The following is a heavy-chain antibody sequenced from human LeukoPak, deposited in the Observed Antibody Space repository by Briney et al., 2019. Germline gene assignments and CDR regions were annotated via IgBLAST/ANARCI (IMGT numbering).Heavy chain of an antibody. CDR2: ISSSSSTR. CDR3: ARETPRHYDFWSGPDV. V-gene: IGHV3-48*01. CDR1: GFSFSSYS. D-gene: IGHD3-3*01. Sequence: GGSLRLSCAASGFSFSSYSMNWVRQAPGKGLEWVSYISSSSSTRYYTDSVKGRFTISRDNAKNSLYLQMNSLRAEDTAVYYCARETPRHYDFWSGPDVWGKGTTVTVSS. J-gene: IGHJ6*04.